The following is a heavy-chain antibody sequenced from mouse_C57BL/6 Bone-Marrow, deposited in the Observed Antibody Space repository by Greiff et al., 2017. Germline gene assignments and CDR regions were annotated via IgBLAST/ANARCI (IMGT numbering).Heavy chain of an antibody. J-gene: IGHJ4*01. CDR3: ARERLLDYAMDY. CDR2: ILPGSGST. CDR1: GYTFTGYW. Sequence: QVQLQQSGAELMKPGASVKLSCKATGYTFTGYWIEWVKQRPGHGLEWIGEILPGSGSTNYNEKFKGKATFTADNSSNTAYMQLSILSTEDSAIYYGARERLLDYAMDYWGQGTSVTVSS. D-gene: IGHD3-2*02. V-gene: IGHV1-9*01.